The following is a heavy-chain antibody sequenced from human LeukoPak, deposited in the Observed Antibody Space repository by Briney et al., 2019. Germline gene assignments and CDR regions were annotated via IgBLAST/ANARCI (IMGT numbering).Heavy chain of an antibody. J-gene: IGHJ6*02. V-gene: IGHV4-4*07. D-gene: IGHD3-3*01. Sequence: SETLSLTCTVSGGSISSYYWSWIRQPAGKGLEWIGRIYTSGSTNYNPSLKSRVTMSVDTSKNQFSLKLSSVTAADTAVYYCAGHSGITIFGVVIPNYGMDVWGQGTTVTVSS. CDR2: IYTSGST. CDR3: AGHSGITIFGVVIPNYGMDV. CDR1: GGSISSYY.